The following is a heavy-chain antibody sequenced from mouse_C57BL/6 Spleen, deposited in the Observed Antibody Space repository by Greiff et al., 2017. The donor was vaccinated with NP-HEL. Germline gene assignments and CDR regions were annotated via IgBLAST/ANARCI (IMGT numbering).Heavy chain of an antibody. D-gene: IGHD1-1*01. J-gene: IGHJ4*01. CDR2: IWTGGGT. CDR3: ASYYYGSVYAMDY. V-gene: IGHV2-9-1*01. Sequence: VKLVESGPGLVAPSQSLSITCTVSGFSLTSYAISWVRQPPGKGLEWLGVIWTGGGTNYNSALKSRLSISKDNSKSQVFLKMNSLQTDDTARYYCASYYYGSVYAMDYWGQGTSVTVSS. CDR1: GFSLTSYA.